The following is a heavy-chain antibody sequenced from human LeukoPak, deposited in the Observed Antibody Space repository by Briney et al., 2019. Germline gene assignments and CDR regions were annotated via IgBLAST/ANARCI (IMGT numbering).Heavy chain of an antibody. D-gene: IGHD6-19*01. CDR2: IYTSGST. Sequence: TLSLTCTVSGGSISSGSYYWSWIRQPAGKGLEWIGRIYTSGSTNYNPSLESRVAISADMSKNQFSLKLTSVTGADTAVYYCAGERGEEYSSGWYKRNYFDNWGQGIRVTVSS. V-gene: IGHV4-61*02. J-gene: IGHJ4*02. CDR1: GGSISSGSYY. CDR3: AGERGEEYSSGWYKRNYFDN.